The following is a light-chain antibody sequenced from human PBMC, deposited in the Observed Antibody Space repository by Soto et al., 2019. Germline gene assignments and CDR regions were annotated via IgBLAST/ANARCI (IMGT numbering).Light chain of an antibody. V-gene: IGKV3-11*01. CDR2: DAS. J-gene: IGKJ5*01. CDR1: QSVSSY. Sequence: EIVMTQSPATQSVSSWERATLSFMASQSVSSYLAWYQQKPGKAPRLLIYDASNRATGIPARFSGSGSGTDFTLTISSLEPEDFAVYYCQQRSNWPFTFGQGTRLEIK. CDR3: QQRSNWPFT.